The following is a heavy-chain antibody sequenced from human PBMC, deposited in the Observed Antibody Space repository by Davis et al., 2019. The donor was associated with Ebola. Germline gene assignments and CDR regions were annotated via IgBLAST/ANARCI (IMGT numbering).Heavy chain of an antibody. Sequence: SVKVSCKASGYTFTGYYMHWVRQAPGQGLEWMGGIIPIFGTANYAQKFQGRVTITADESTSTAYMELSSLRSEDTAVYYCARERLGDAFDIWGQGTMVTVSS. CDR2: IIPIFGTA. CDR3: ARERLGDAFDI. D-gene: IGHD7-27*01. CDR1: GYTFTGYY. V-gene: IGHV1-69*13. J-gene: IGHJ3*02.